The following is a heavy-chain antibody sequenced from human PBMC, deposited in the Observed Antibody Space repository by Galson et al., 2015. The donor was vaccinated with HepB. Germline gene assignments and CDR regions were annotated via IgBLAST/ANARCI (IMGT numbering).Heavy chain of an antibody. V-gene: IGHV3-23*01. J-gene: IGHJ4*02. Sequence: SLRLSCAASGFTFSSYAMSWVRQAPGKGLEWVSAISGSGGSTYYADSVKGRFTISRDNSKNTLYLQMNSLRAEDTAVYYCAKAPYYDILTPLDYWGQGTLVTVSS. CDR2: ISGSGGST. D-gene: IGHD3-9*01. CDR3: AKAPYYDILTPLDY. CDR1: GFTFSSYA.